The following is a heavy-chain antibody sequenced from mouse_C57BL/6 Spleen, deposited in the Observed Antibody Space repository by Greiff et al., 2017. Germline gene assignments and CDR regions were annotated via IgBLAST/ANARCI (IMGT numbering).Heavy chain of an antibody. CDR3: AREGTTALDAMGY. CDR1: GFTFSDYG. Sequence: EVQLVESGGGLVKPGGSLKLSCAASGFTFSDYGMHWVRQAPEKGLEWVAYISSGSSTIYYADTVKGRFTISRDNAKNTLFLQMTSLRSEDTATYYCAREGTTALDAMGYWGQGTSVTVSA. J-gene: IGHJ4*01. V-gene: IGHV5-17*01. D-gene: IGHD1-2*01. CDR2: ISSGSSTI.